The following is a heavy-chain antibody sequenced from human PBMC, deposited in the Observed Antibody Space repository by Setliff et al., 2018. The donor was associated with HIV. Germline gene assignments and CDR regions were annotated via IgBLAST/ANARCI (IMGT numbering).Heavy chain of an antibody. CDR1: GYSFTSYW. CDR2: IDPSDSYT. D-gene: IGHD5-18*01. J-gene: IGHJ4*02. CDR3: ARRGLEMATVISFDS. V-gene: IGHV5-10-1*01. Sequence: GESLKISCKGSGYSFTSYWISWVRQMPGKGLEWMGRIDPSDSYTNYSPSFQGHVTISADKSISTAYLQWSSLKASDTAMYYCARRGLEMATVISFDSWGQGPQVTVSS.